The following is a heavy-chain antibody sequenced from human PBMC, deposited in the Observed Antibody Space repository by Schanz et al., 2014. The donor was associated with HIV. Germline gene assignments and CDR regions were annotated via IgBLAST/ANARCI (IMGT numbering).Heavy chain of an antibody. D-gene: IGHD3-16*01. J-gene: IGHJ3*02. CDR1: GFTFSSYS. CDR3: ARDRVGSSASYVTFDI. Sequence: VHLVESGGDLVQPGGSLRLSCAASGFTFSSYSMNWVRQAPGKGLEWVAVIWYDGSNKYYADSVKGRFTISRDISDNTVHAQISSLRADDTAVYYCARDRVGSSASYVTFDIWGQGTMVTVS. CDR2: IWYDGSNK. V-gene: IGHV3-33*08.